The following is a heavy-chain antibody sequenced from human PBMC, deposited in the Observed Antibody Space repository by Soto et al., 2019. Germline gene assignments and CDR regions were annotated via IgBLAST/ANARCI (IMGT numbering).Heavy chain of an antibody. CDR3: ARDPLPLTYEAYYFAY. Sequence: QVQLVESGGGVVQPGGSLRLSCAASGFTFSTYSMPWVRQAPGKGLEGVAVISSDGSKTYYADSVKGRFTISRDNSKTTLYLQMNSLRPDDTAISYCARDPLPLTYEAYYFAYWGQGALVTVSS. D-gene: IGHD3-22*01. CDR1: GFTFSTYS. CDR2: ISSDGSKT. J-gene: IGHJ4*02. V-gene: IGHV3-30-3*01.